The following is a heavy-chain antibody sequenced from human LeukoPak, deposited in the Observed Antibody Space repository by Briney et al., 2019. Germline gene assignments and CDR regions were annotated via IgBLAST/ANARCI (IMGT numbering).Heavy chain of an antibody. D-gene: IGHD1-1*01. CDR1: GGSISSYY. CDR2: IYYSGST. Sequence: SETLSLTCTVSGGSISSYYWSWIRQHPGKGLEWIGYIYYSGSTYYNPSLKSRVTISVDTSKNQFSLKLSSVTAADTAVYYCARDRDWNDSIGFDPWGQGTLVTVSS. CDR3: ARDRDWNDSIGFDP. J-gene: IGHJ5*02. V-gene: IGHV4-59*06.